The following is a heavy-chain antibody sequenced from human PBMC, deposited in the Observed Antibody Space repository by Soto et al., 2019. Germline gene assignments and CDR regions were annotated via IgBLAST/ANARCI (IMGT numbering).Heavy chain of an antibody. D-gene: IGHD6-6*01. Sequence: QVQLVQSGAEVKKPGASVKVSCKASGYSFTGYYMPWVRQAPVQGLEWMGWINPNSGGTNYAQKFQGWVTMTRDTSISTAYMELSRLRSDDTAVYYCARGEYSSSPADYWGQGTLVTVSS. J-gene: IGHJ4*02. CDR1: GYSFTGYY. V-gene: IGHV1-2*04. CDR2: INPNSGGT. CDR3: ARGEYSSSPADY.